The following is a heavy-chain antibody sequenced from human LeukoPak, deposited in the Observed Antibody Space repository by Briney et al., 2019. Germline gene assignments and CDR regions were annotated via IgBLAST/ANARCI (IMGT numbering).Heavy chain of an antibody. CDR2: IYPGDSDT. CDR1: GYSFTSYW. J-gene: IGHJ3*02. Sequence: GESLKISCKGSGYSFTSYWIGWVRQMPGKGLEWMGIIYPGDSDTRYSPSFQGQVTISADKSISTAYLQWSSLKASDTAMYYCARLVAGSSSLDAFDIWGRGTMVTVSS. V-gene: IGHV5-51*01. CDR3: ARLVAGSSSLDAFDI. D-gene: IGHD6-13*01.